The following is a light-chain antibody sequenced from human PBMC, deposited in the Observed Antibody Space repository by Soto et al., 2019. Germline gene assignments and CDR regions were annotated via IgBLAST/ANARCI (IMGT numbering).Light chain of an antibody. CDR2: EVS. J-gene: IGLJ1*01. CDR1: SXDVGSYNY. V-gene: IGLV2-14*01. CDR3: SSYTSSSTL. Sequence: QSALAQPASVSGSPGQSITTSCTGTSXDVGSYNYVSWYQQHPGKAPKLMIYEVSDRPSGISSRFSGSKSGNTASLTISGLQTEDEADYYCSSYTSSSTLFGTGTKVTVL.